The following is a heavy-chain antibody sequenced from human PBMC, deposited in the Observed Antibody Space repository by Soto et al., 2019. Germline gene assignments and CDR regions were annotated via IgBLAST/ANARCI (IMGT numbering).Heavy chain of an antibody. CDR3: ARDSLRSDYSINYFDY. J-gene: IGHJ4*02. D-gene: IGHD4-4*01. V-gene: IGHV1-69*13. CDR1: GGTFSSYA. Sequence: SMKVSCKASGGTFSSYAISWVRQAPGQGLEWMGGIITIFGTANYAQKFQGRVTITADESTSTAYMELSILRFEDSAVYYCARDSLRSDYSINYFDYWGQGTLVTVSS. CDR2: IITIFGTA.